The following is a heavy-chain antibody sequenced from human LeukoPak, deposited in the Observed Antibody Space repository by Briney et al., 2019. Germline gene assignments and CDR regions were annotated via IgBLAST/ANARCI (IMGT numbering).Heavy chain of an antibody. J-gene: IGHJ4*02. V-gene: IGHV3-23*01. Sequence: GGSLRLSCAASGSGFIFSNYGMRWVRQAPGKGLEWVSAISGTGASTYYADSVKGRCIVSRDNSKKTLHLQMNNLRAEDTAVYYCAKDANDYDFWSGYFGYWGQGTLVTVSS. CDR2: ISGTGAST. CDR3: AKDANDYDFWSGYFGY. CDR1: GSGFIFSNYG. D-gene: IGHD3-3*01.